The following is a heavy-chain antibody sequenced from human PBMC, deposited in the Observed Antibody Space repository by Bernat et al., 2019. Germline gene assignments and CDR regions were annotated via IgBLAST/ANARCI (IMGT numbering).Heavy chain of an antibody. J-gene: IGHJ4*02. CDR2: IIPIFGTA. V-gene: IGHV1-69*01. CDR3: AGEATRYYYASSGCFDY. D-gene: IGHD3-22*01. Sequence: QVQLVQSGAEVKKPGSSVKVSCKASGGTFSSYAISWVRQAPGQGLEWMGGIIPIFGTANYAQKFQGRGTITADESTSTAYMELSSLRSEDTAVYYCAGEATRYYYASSGCFDYWGQGTLVTVSS. CDR1: GGTFSSYA.